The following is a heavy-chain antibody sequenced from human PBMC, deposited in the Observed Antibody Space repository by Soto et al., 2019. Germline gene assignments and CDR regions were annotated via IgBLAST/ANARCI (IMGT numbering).Heavy chain of an antibody. CDR1: GFIFSNHA. J-gene: IGHJ4*02. D-gene: IGHD6-19*01. V-gene: IGHV3-23*01. CDR2: ITGSGGTT. Sequence: VLLLESGGGLVQPGGSLRLSCAASGFIFSNHAMSWVRQAPGKGLEWVSAITGSGGTTYYADSVKGRFTISRDNSKNVLFLQLNGLRAEDTAVYYCAKTRTGVPGMPDSWGQVTLVTVSS. CDR3: AKTRTGVPGMPDS.